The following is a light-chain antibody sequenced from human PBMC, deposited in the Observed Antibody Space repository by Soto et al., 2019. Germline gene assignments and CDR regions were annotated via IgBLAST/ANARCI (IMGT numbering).Light chain of an antibody. J-gene: IGKJ1*01. CDR1: QSISSY. CDR3: QQSYNART. Sequence: DIQMTQSPSSLSASVGDRVTITCRARQSISSYLNGYQQKPGKAPKLLIYAASSLQSVVPSRFSGSGSGTDFTLTISSLHPEDSAIYYCQQSYNARTFGQRTKVEIK. CDR2: AAS. V-gene: IGKV1-39*01.